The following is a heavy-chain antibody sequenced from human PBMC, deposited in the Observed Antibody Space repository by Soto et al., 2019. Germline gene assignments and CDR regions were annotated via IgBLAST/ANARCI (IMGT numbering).Heavy chain of an antibody. CDR3: ARDPGIAARLVYYGMDV. V-gene: IGHV3-30-3*01. CDR1: GFTFSSYA. CDR2: ISYDGSNK. J-gene: IGHJ6*02. Sequence: QVQLVESGGGVVQPGRSLRLSCAASGFTFSSYAMHWVRQAPGKGLEWVAVISYDGSNKYYADSVKGRFTISRDNSKNTLYLQMNSLGAEDTAVYYCARDPGIAARLVYYGMDVWGQGTTVTVSS. D-gene: IGHD6-6*01.